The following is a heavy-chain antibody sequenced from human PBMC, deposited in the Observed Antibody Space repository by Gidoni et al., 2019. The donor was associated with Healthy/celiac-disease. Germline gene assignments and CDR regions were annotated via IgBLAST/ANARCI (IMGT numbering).Heavy chain of an antibody. J-gene: IGHJ3*02. D-gene: IGHD3-9*01. CDR1: GFTFTSSA. CDR2: IVVGSGNT. CDR3: AASTAYDILTHDYKPYAFDI. V-gene: IGHV1-58*02. Sequence: QMQLVQSGPEVKKPGTSVKASCQAPGFTFTSSAMPWVRQARGPRLEWIGWIVVGSGNTNYAQKFQERGTITRDMSTSTAYMELSSLGSEDTAVYYCAASTAYDILTHDYKPYAFDIWGQGTMVTVSS.